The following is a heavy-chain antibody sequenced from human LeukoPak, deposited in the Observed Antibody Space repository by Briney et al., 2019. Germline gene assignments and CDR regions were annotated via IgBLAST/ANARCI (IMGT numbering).Heavy chain of an antibody. V-gene: IGHV1-24*01. Sequence: ASVKVSCKVSGYTLTELSMHWVRQAPGKGLEWMGGFNAEDGETIYAQKFQGRVTMTEDKSTNTAYMELSSLRSEDTAVYYCATDRVGLGSFWDYWGQGTLVTVSS. CDR3: ATDRVGLGSFWDY. J-gene: IGHJ4*02. D-gene: IGHD3-3*01. CDR1: GYTLTELS. CDR2: FNAEDGET.